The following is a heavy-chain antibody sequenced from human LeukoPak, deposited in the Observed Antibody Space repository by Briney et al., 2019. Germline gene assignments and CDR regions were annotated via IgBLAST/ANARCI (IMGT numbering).Heavy chain of an antibody. CDR3: AKKVVVGATSPYSDFQD. D-gene: IGHD1-26*01. CDR1: GVSISGYY. V-gene: IGHV3-23*01. CDR2: ISGSGVTT. Sequence: PSETLSLTCTVSGVSISGYYWNWIRQPPGKGLEWVSAISGSGVTTHYAGSVKGRFSISRDNSKNTLYLQMNSLRVEDTALYYCAKKVVVGATSPYSDFQDWGQGTLVTVSS. J-gene: IGHJ1*01.